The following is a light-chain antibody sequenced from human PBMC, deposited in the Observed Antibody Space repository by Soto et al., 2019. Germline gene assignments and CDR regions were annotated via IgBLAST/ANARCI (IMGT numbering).Light chain of an antibody. CDR2: DAS. CDR1: QSISSW. V-gene: IGKV1-5*01. CDR3: QQYNSYPYT. J-gene: IGKJ2*01. Sequence: DIQMTQSPSTLSASVGDRVTITCRASQSISSWLAWYQQKPGKAPKLLIYDASSLESGVPSRFSGSGSGTXXXXXXXSLQPDDFATYYCQQYNSYPYTFGQGTKLEIK.